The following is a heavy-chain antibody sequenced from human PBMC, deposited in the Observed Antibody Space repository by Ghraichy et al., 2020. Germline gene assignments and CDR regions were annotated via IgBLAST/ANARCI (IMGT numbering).Heavy chain of an antibody. Sequence: SVKVSCKASGFTFTSSAVQWVRQARGQRLEWIGWIVVGSGNTNYAQKFQERVTITRDMSTSTAYMELSSLRSEDTAVYYCAASTTVVTVGGYWGQGTLVTVSS. J-gene: IGHJ4*02. V-gene: IGHV1-58*01. CDR1: GFTFTSSA. D-gene: IGHD4-23*01. CDR3: AASTTVVTVGGY. CDR2: IVVGSGNT.